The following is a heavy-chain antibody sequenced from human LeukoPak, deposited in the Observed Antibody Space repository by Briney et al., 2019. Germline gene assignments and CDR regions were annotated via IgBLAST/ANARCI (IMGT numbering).Heavy chain of an antibody. V-gene: IGHV3-64D*09. J-gene: IGHJ1*01. Sequence: HPGGSLRLSCSASGFNFRDFAMHWVRQAPGKGLKYVSAISPNGGTTYSAASLKGRFTISRDNSKNTLYLQMSSLRTEDTALYYCVKDPGGTDGHWGQGTLVTVS. CDR2: ISPNGGTT. D-gene: IGHD1-26*01. CDR3: VKDPGGTDGH. CDR1: GFNFRDFA.